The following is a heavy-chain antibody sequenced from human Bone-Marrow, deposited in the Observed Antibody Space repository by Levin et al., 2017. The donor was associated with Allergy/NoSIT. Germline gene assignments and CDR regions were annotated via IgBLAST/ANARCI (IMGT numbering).Heavy chain of an antibody. Sequence: SVKVSCKASGFTFTSSAVQWVRQARGQRLEWIGWIVVGSGNTNYAQKFQERVTITRDMSTSTAYMELSSLRSEDTAVYYCAAVAGGSYGRTDYWGQGTLVTVSS. CDR1: GFTFTSSA. CDR2: IVVGSGNT. J-gene: IGHJ4*02. D-gene: IGHD1-26*01. CDR3: AAVAGGSYGRTDY. V-gene: IGHV1-58*01.